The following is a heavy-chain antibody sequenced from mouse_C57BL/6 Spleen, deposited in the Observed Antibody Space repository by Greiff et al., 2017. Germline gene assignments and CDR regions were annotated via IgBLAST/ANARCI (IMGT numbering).Heavy chain of an antibody. CDR1: GFTFSDYG. CDR3: ARDGYYYFDY. D-gene: IGHD2-3*01. CDR2: ISSGSSTI. V-gene: IGHV5-17*01. Sequence: DVNVVESGGGLVKPGGSLKLSCAASGFTFSDYGMHWVRQAPEKGLEWVAYISSGSSTIYYADTVKGRFTISRDNAKNTLFLQMTSLRSEDTAMYYCARDGYYYFDYWGQGTTLTVSS. J-gene: IGHJ2*01.